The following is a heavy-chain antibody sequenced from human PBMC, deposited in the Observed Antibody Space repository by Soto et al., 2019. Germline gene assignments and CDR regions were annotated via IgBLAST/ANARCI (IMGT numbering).Heavy chain of an antibody. D-gene: IGHD2-15*01. Sequence: QVQLVQSGAEVKKPGASVKVSCKVSGYTLTELSMHWVRQAPGKGLEWMGGFDPEGGETIHAQKFQGRVTMTGDTSTDTAYMELSSRRSEDTAVYYCATVSPIGVVAATLGLKSPSFDYWGQGTLVTVSS. CDR2: FDPEGGET. CDR3: ATVSPIGVVAATLGLKSPSFDY. CDR1: GYTLTELS. V-gene: IGHV1-24*01. J-gene: IGHJ4*02.